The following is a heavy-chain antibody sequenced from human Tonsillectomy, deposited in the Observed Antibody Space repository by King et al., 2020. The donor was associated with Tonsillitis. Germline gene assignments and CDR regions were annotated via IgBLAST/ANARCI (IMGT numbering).Heavy chain of an antibody. Sequence: VQLQQWGAGLLKPSETLSLTCAVYGGSFSGYYWSWIRQPPGKGLEWIGEINNSGSTNYNPSLKGRVTISVDTSKNQFSLKLSSVTAADTAVYYCAGLGYYDSSGYYYVGWFDPWGQGTLVTVSS. V-gene: IGHV4-34*01. CDR2: INNSGST. J-gene: IGHJ5*02. D-gene: IGHD3-22*01. CDR3: AGLGYYDSSGYYYVGWFDP. CDR1: GGSFSGYY.